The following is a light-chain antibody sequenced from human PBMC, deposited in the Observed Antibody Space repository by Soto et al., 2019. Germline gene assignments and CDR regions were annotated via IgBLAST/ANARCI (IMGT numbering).Light chain of an antibody. CDR3: QQRSNWPLT. V-gene: IGKV3-11*01. J-gene: IGKJ4*01. CDR1: QSVSSS. CDR2: DVS. Sequence: EIVLTHSPATLSLSPGERATLSCRASQSVSSSLAWYQQKYGQAPRLLIYDVSNMATGIPARFSGSGSGTDFTLTISSLEPEDFAFYYCQQRSNWPLTFGGGTKVEIK.